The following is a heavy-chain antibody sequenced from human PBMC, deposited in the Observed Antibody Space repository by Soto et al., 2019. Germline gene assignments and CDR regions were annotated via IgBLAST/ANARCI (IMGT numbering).Heavy chain of an antibody. CDR1: GYTFTGYY. CDR2: INPNSGGT. D-gene: IGHD6-19*01. CDR3: ARGPAGQWLSYHGFDP. V-gene: IGHV1-2*02. Sequence: ASVKVSCKASGYTFTGYYMHWVGQAPGQGLEWMGWINPNSGGTNYAQKFQGRVTMTRDTSISTAYMELSRLRSDDTDVYSCARGPAGQWLSYHGFDPWGQGTLVTVSS. J-gene: IGHJ5*02.